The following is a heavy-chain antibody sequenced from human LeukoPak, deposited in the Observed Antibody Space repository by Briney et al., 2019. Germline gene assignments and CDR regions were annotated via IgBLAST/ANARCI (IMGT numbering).Heavy chain of an antibody. CDR1: GFTFSNYG. CDR2: ISYDGSNK. CDR3: AKDRGYFDY. V-gene: IGHV3-30*18. Sequence: GGSLRLSCAASGFTFSNYGMHWVRQAPGKGLEWVAVISYDGSNKYYADSVKGRFTISRDNSKNTLYLQMNSLRAEDTAVYYCAKDRGYFDYWGQGTLVTVSS. J-gene: IGHJ4*02.